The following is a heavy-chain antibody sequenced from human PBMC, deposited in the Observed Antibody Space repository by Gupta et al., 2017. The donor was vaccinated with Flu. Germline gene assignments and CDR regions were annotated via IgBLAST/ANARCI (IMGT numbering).Heavy chain of an antibody. CDR3: ARDGAGDCSGGSCYSWFDP. V-gene: IGHV3-74*01. Sequence: HWGPQAPGKGLVWFSRIKRDESSASYADSVKGRFTISRDNAKNTLYLQINSLRAEDTAVYYCARDGAGDCSGGSCYSWFDPWGQGTLVTVSS. CDR2: IKRDESSA. D-gene: IGHD2-15*01. J-gene: IGHJ5*02.